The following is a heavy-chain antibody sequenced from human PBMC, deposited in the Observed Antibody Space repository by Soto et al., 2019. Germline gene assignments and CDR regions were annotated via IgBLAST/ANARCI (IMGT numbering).Heavy chain of an antibody. Sequence: QVQLVQSGAEVKKPGSSVKVSCKASGGTFSSYAISWVRQAPGQGLEWMGGIIPIFGTANYAQKFQGRVTITADESTSTAYMELSSLRSEDTAVYYCARGYCSSTSCYEIPWLYYYYYGMDVWGQGTTVTVSS. CDR2: IIPIFGTA. CDR1: GGTFSSYA. V-gene: IGHV1-69*01. J-gene: IGHJ6*02. D-gene: IGHD2-2*01. CDR3: ARGYCSSTSCYEIPWLYYYYYGMDV.